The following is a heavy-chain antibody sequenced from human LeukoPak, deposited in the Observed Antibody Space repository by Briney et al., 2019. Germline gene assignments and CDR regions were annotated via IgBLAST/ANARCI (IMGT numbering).Heavy chain of an antibody. D-gene: IGHD3-10*01. Sequence: SDTLSLTCAVSGYSITSSSWWGWVRQPPGKGLEWIGYIYHSGTTYYNPSLQSRVTMSVDTSKNQFSLKLSSVTAVDTAVYYCARKENVYYYFDYWGQGTLVTVSS. V-gene: IGHV4-28*01. CDR1: GYSITSSSW. CDR3: ARKENVYYYFDY. J-gene: IGHJ4*02. CDR2: IYHSGTT.